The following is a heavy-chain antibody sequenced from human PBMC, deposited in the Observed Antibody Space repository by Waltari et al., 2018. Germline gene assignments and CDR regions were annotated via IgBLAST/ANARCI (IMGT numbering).Heavy chain of an antibody. J-gene: IGHJ2*01. CDR3: AKDLRGPEAGTWYFDL. CDR2: VTADSVNT. V-gene: IGHV3-23*01. D-gene: IGHD6-13*01. CDR1: GLTFGRAT. Sequence: EVQLLESGGGLVQPGGSLRLSCAASGLTFGRATMSWVRQAPGKGLEWVSAVTADSVNTYYADSVKGRFTISRDNSKNTLYLQMNSLRAEDTAIYYCAKDLRGPEAGTWYFDLWGRGTLVTVSS.